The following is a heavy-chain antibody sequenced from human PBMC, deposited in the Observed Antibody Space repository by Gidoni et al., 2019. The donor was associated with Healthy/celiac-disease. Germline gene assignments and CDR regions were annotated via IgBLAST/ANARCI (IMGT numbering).Heavy chain of an antibody. V-gene: IGHV4-34*01. CDR3: ARAENYVSGRFGP. D-gene: IGHD3-16*01. Sequence: QVQLQQWGAGLLKPSETLSLPCAVYVGSFSGYYWSWIRQPPGKGLEWIGEINHSGSTNYNPSLKSRVTISVDTSKNQFSLKLSSVTAADTAVYYCARAENYVSGRFGPWGQGTLVTVSS. J-gene: IGHJ5*02. CDR2: INHSGST. CDR1: VGSFSGYY.